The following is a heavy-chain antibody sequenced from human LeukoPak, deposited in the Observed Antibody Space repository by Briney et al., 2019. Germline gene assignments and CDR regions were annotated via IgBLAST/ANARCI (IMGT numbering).Heavy chain of an antibody. Sequence: SETLSLTCTVSGGSTSGGNYYWGWIRQPPGKGLEWIGGISSSGNTYYNPSLKSRITISIDTSKNHFPLKLSSVTAADTAVYYCARLGAGPTYYDFWSGYSSFYFDYWGQGTLVTVSS. V-gene: IGHV4-39*02. J-gene: IGHJ4*02. D-gene: IGHD3-3*01. CDR3: ARLGAGPTYYDFWSGYSSFYFDY. CDR2: ISSSGNT. CDR1: GGSTSGGNYY.